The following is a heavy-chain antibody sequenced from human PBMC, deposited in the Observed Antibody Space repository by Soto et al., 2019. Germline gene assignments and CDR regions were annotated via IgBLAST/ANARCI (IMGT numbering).Heavy chain of an antibody. CDR3: AAGEASSRNLAPYYLDF. CDR1: GGSMRNYF. J-gene: IGHJ4*02. V-gene: IGHV4-59*01. D-gene: IGHD6-13*01. Sequence: SETLSLTCTVSGGSMRNYFWTWIRQPPGKGLEWIGYIHYSGTTSFFPSYNPSLRSRVTISEDTSKNQFSLKLLSVTTADTAMYFCAAGEASSRNLAPYYLDFWGQGTLVTVSS. CDR2: IHYSGTT.